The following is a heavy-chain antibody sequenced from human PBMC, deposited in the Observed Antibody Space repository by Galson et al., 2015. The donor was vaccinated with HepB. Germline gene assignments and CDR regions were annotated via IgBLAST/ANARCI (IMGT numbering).Heavy chain of an antibody. V-gene: IGHV3-53*01. Sequence: SLRLSCAASGFIGSNNCVTWVRQAPGKGPEWVSFINRGDNTRYADSVRGRFTISRDYSKNTLYLQTNSLRPEDTAVYYCARGKTDDNSCYFDYWGQGTLVTVSS. CDR2: INRGDNT. J-gene: IGHJ4*02. CDR3: ARGKTDDNSCYFDY. D-gene: IGHD5-24*01. CDR1: GFIGSNNC.